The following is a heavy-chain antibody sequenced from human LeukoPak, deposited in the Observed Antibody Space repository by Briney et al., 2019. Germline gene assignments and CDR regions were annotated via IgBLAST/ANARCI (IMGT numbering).Heavy chain of an antibody. D-gene: IGHD4-23*01. V-gene: IGHV4-4*07. Sequence: KASETLSLTCTVSGFSISTYYWSWFRQPAGKGLEWIGRIHSSGNTNYNPSLQSRVSLSIDTSQNQFSLRSTSLTAADTAVYFCARDVGKAYWGQGLLAIVSS. CDR1: GFSISTYY. J-gene: IGHJ4*02. CDR2: IHSSGNT. CDR3: ARDVGKAY.